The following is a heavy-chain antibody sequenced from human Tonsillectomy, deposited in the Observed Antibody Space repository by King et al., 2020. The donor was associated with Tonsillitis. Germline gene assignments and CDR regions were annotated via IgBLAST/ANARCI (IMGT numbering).Heavy chain of an antibody. V-gene: IGHV4-59*01. CDR3: ARDVRYCSGGSCTLDDAFDI. CDR2: IYYSGST. Sequence: QLQESGPGLVKPSETLSLTCTVSGGSISSYYWSWLRQPPGKGLEWIGYIYYSGSTNYNPSLKSRVTISVDTSKHQFSLKLRSVTAADTAVYYCARDVRYCSGGSCTLDDAFDIWGQGTMVTVSS. D-gene: IGHD2-15*01. CDR1: GGSISSYY. J-gene: IGHJ3*02.